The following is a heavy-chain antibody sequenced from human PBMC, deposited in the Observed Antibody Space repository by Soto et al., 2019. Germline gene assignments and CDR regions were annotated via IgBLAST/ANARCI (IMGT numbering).Heavy chain of an antibody. CDR2: INHSGST. Sequence: SETLSLTCAAYGGSFSGYYWSWIRQPPGKGLELIGEINHSGSTNYNPSLKSRVTISVDTSKKQFSLKLSSVTAADTAVYYCARGRRRSSSWERYYYYGMDVWGQGTTVNDSS. CDR1: GGSFSGYY. CDR3: ARGRRRSSSWERYYYYGMDV. V-gene: IGHV4-34*01. D-gene: IGHD6-13*01. J-gene: IGHJ6*02.